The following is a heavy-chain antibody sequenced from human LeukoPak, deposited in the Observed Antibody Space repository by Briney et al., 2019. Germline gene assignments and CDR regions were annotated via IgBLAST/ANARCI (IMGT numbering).Heavy chain of an antibody. D-gene: IGHD2-2*02. CDR2: ISGSGGST. CDR3: AKGGRGPAAILGTPLDY. V-gene: IGHV3-23*01. Sequence: GGSLRLSCAASGFTFSSFAMSWVRQAPGKGLEWVSGISGSGGSTYYADSVKGRFTISRDNSKNTLYLQMNSLRAEDTAVYYCAKGGRGPAAILGTPLDYWGQGTLVTVSS. CDR1: GFTFSSFA. J-gene: IGHJ4*02.